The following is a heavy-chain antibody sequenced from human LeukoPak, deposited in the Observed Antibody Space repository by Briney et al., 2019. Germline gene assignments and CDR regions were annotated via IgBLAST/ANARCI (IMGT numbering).Heavy chain of an antibody. Sequence: GSLRLSCAASGFTFDDYAMHWVRQAPGKGLEWVSLISGDGGSTYYADSVKGRFTISRDNSKNSLYLQMYSLRTEDTALYYCAKDIYGGNSGHFDYWGQGTLVTVSS. V-gene: IGHV3-43*02. D-gene: IGHD4-23*01. CDR1: GFTFDDYA. CDR3: AKDIYGGNSGHFDY. J-gene: IGHJ4*02. CDR2: ISGDGGST.